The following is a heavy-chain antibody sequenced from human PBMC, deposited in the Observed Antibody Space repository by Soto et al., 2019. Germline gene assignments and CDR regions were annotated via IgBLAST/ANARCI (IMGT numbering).Heavy chain of an antibody. CDR2: IVVGSGNT. V-gene: IGHV1-58*01. CDR3: AADPPDYDFWSGYYGTVYYYGMDV. Sequence: SVKVSCKASGFTFTSSAVQWVRQARGQRLEWIGWIVVGSGNTNYAQKFQERVTITRDMSTSTAYMELSSLRSEDTVVYYCAADPPDYDFWSGYYGTVYYYGMDVWGQGTTVTVSS. D-gene: IGHD3-3*01. CDR1: GFTFTSSA. J-gene: IGHJ6*02.